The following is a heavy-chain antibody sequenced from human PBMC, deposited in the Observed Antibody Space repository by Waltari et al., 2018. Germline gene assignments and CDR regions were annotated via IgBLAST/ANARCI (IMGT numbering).Heavy chain of an antibody. J-gene: IGHJ4*02. CDR2: MSRRDGTL. CDR3: ARSYAGNYGIGMPFDY. CDR1: GFIFSSHS. Sequence: EVQLVESGGGLVQPGGSLRLSCAASGFIFSSHSMHWVRQAPGRGVECVSCMSRRDGTLYAVESVKSRFTISGDNAKNSLYLQMNSLVTEDTAVYYCARSYAGNYGIGMPFDYWGQGTLVTVSS. D-gene: IGHD3-10*01. V-gene: IGHV3-48*04.